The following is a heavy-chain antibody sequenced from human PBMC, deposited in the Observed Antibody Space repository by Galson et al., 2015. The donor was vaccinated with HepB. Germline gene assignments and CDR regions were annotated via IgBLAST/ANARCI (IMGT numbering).Heavy chain of an antibody. D-gene: IGHD4-17*01. J-gene: IGHJ4*02. Sequence: SLRLSCAASGFTFSSYAMHWVRQAPGKGLEWVAVISYDGSNKYYADSVKGRFTISRDNSKNTLYLQMNSLRAEDTAVYYCAGQGDGDYGFDYWGQGTLVTVSS. CDR3: AGQGDGDYGFDY. CDR2: ISYDGSNK. CDR1: GFTFSSYA. V-gene: IGHV3-30-3*01.